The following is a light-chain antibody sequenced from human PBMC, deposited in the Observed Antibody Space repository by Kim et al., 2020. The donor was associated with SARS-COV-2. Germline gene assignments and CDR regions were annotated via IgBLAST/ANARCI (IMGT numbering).Light chain of an antibody. J-gene: IGKJ5*01. CDR3: QQSYTVT. CDR2: AAS. Sequence: DIQMTQSPSSLSASVGDRVTITCRASQSISSYLNWYQQKPGKAPKLLIYAASSLQSGVPSRFSGSGSGTDFTLTISSLQPEDFATYYCQQSYTVTFGQGTRLEIK. CDR1: QSISSY. V-gene: IGKV1-39*01.